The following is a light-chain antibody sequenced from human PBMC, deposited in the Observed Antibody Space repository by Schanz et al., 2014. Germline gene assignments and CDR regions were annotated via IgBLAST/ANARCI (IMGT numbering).Light chain of an antibody. CDR3: QQRSNWPPLT. V-gene: IGKV3D-20*02. Sequence: EIVLTQSPGTLSLSPGERAILSCRASQTLTSNYLAWYQQKPGQAPRLLVYGASSRATGIPDKVSGSGSGTDFTLTISSLEPEDFAVYYCQQRSNWPPLTFGGGTKVEIK. J-gene: IGKJ4*01. CDR1: QTLTSNY. CDR2: GAS.